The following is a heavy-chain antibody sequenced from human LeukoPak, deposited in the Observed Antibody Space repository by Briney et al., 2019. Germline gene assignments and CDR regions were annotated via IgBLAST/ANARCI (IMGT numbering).Heavy chain of an antibody. Sequence: PSETLPLTCAVSGDSISSGTYYWGWIRQSPGKGLEWIGTIYYTESTYYNPSLKSRVTISVDTSKNQFSLKLSSVTAADTAVYYCARQFLLYYFDFWGQGTLVTVSS. J-gene: IGHJ4*02. CDR1: GDSISSGTYY. CDR2: IYYTEST. D-gene: IGHD2/OR15-2a*01. V-gene: IGHV4-39*01. CDR3: ARQFLLYYFDF.